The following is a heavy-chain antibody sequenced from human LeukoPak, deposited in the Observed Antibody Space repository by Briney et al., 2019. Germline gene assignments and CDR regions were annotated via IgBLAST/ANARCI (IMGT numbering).Heavy chain of an antibody. J-gene: IGHJ4*02. Sequence: GGSLRLSCAASGFTFSSYWMSWVRQAPGKGLEWVANIKQDGSEKYYVDSVKGRFTISKDNAKNSLYLQMNSLRAEDTAVYYCAREVQVYCSSTSCYNLDSWGQGTLLTVSS. CDR2: IKQDGSEK. D-gene: IGHD2-2*02. CDR3: AREVQVYCSSTSCYNLDS. V-gene: IGHV3-7*01. CDR1: GFTFSSYW.